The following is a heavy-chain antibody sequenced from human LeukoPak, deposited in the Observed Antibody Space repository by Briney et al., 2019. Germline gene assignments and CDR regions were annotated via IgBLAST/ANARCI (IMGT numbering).Heavy chain of an antibody. Sequence: PGGSLRLSCAASGFTFSSYWMHWVRQAPGKGLVWVSYVNNAGRETTCADSVKGRFTISRDNAKNTLYLQMNSLRAEDTAVYYCARSSGGFDHWGQGTQVTVSS. CDR1: GFTFSSYW. CDR3: ARSSGGFDH. D-gene: IGHD3-16*01. V-gene: IGHV3-74*01. J-gene: IGHJ4*02. CDR2: VNNAGRET.